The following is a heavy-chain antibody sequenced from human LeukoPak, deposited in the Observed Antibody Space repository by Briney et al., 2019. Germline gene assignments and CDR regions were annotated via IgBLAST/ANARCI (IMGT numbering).Heavy chain of an antibody. CDR2: LRGNGDT. Sequence: GGSLRLSCAASGFSFSNYAMSWVREAPARGLEWVSSLRGNGDTFYADSVKGRFTLSRDESRNTVYLRLNNLRVEDTAVYYCAKASWVSSADAVLWGQGTVVTVSS. CDR1: GFSFSNYA. D-gene: IGHD3-16*01. V-gene: IGHV3-23*01. J-gene: IGHJ4*02. CDR3: AKASWVSSADAVL.